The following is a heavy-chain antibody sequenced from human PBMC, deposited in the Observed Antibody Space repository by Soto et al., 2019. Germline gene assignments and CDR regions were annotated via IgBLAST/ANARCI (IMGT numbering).Heavy chain of an antibody. Sequence: QVQLVQSGAEVKKPGASVKVSCKASGYTFTSHDINWVRQATGQGLEWMGWMNPNSGNTGYAQKFQGRVTMTRNTSRSTAHMELSSLTSEDTAVYYCARWAYGVYARFDSWGQGILVTVSS. CDR2: MNPNSGNT. J-gene: IGHJ4*02. CDR1: GYTFTSHD. CDR3: ARWAYGVYARFDS. D-gene: IGHD4-17*01. V-gene: IGHV1-8*01.